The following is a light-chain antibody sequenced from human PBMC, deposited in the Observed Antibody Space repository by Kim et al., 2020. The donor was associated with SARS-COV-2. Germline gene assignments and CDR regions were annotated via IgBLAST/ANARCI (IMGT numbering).Light chain of an antibody. CDR3: QQYAGSPLT. J-gene: IGKJ4*01. CDR2: GAS. Sequence: ETVLTQSPATLSLSPGERATLSCRASQSVTSSYLAWYQQKPGQAPRLLIYGASSRATGIPDRFTGSGSGTDFTLTISRLEPEDFAVYFCQQYAGSPLTFGGGTKLEI. CDR1: QSVTSSY. V-gene: IGKV3-20*01.